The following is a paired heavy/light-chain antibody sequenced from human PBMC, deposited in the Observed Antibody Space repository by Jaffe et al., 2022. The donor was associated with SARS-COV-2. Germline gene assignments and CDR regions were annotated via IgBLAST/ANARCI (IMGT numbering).Heavy chain of an antibody. J-gene: IGHJ4*02. CDR2: VQQDGSGK. CDR1: GFTFNRYW. D-gene: IGHD5-18*01. V-gene: IGHV3-7*03. CDR3: AALDTVVVTSGGY. Sequence: EVQLVESGGGLVQPGGSLRLSCAASGFTFNRYWMSWVRQAPGKGLEWVANVQQDGSGKYYVDSVKGRFTISRDNARNSVFLQMNNLRAEDTALYYCAALDTVVVTSGGYWGQGTLVTVSS.
Light chain of an antibody. CDR2: LGS. CDR3: MQALKTRT. V-gene: IGKV2-28*01. Sequence: DIVMTQSPLSLSVTPGEPASISCRSSQSLLHSNGKHYLDWYLQRPGQSPQLLIYLGSNRASGVPDRFSGSGSGTDFTLKISRVEAEDVGVYYCMQALKTRTFGQGTKVEIK. J-gene: IGKJ1*01. CDR1: QSLLHSNGKHY.